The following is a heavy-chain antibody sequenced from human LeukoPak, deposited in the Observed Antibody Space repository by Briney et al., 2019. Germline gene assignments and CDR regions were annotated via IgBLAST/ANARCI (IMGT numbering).Heavy chain of an antibody. J-gene: IGHJ4*02. CDR2: ILSDGSNK. D-gene: IGHD3-16*01. CDR3: AKDWGY. V-gene: IGHV3-30*18. Sequence: PGGSLRLSCAASGFTFSTFGMHWVRQAPGKGLEWVAVILSDGSNKYYADSVKGRFTISRDNSKNTLCLQMNSLRAEDTAVYYCAKDWGYWGQGTLVTVSS. CDR1: GFTFSTFG.